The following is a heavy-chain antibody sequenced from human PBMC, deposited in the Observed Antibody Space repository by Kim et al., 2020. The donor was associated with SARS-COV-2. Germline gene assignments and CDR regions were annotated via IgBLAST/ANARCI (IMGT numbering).Heavy chain of an antibody. V-gene: IGHV3-74*01. CDR3: TRVVEGAAGLCDY. D-gene: IGHD1-26*01. CDR1: GFTLTKYW. CDR2: SSSDGITV. Sequence: GGSRRLSCAASGFTLTKYWMHWVRQAPGKGLVWVSRSSSDGITVNYADSVKGRFTISRDKAKNRLYLQMNSLRADDTAVYYCTRVVEGAAGLCDYWGQGTLVTVSS. J-gene: IGHJ4*02.